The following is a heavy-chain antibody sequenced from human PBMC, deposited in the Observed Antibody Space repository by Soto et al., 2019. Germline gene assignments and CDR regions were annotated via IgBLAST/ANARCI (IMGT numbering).Heavy chain of an antibody. V-gene: IGHV1-69*06. CDR2: IIPIFGTA. CDR3: AGITMVRGVLRDYYYGMDV. J-gene: IGHJ6*02. Sequence: SVKVSCKASGGTFSSYAISWVRQAPGQGLEWMGGIIPIFGTANYAQKFQGRVTITADKSTSTAYMELSSLRSEDTAVYYCAGITMVRGVLRDYYYGMDVWGQGTTVTVSS. D-gene: IGHD3-10*01. CDR1: GGTFSSYA.